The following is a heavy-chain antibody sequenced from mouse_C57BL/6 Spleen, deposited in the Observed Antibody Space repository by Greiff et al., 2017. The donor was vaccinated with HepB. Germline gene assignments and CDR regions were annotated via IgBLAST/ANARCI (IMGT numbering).Heavy chain of an antibody. V-gene: IGHV1-54*01. Sequence: QVQLQQSGAELVRPGTSVKVSCKASGYAFTNYLIEWVKQRPGQGLEWIGVINPGSGGTNYNEKFKGKATLTADKSSSTAYMQLSSLTSEDSAVYFCARGGNRGFYYAMDYWGQGTSVTVSS. CDR2: INPGSGGT. J-gene: IGHJ4*01. CDR3: ARGGNRGFYYAMDY. D-gene: IGHD2-1*01. CDR1: GYAFTNYL.